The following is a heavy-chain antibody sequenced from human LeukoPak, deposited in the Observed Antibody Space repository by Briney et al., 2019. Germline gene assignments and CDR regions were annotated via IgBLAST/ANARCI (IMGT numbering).Heavy chain of an antibody. D-gene: IGHD1-1*01. Sequence: GASVKVSCKASGGTFSSYAISWVRQAPGQGLEWMGGIIPIFGTANYAQKFQGRVTITADESTSTAYMELSSLRSEDTAVYYCARDDFKQLGRFDIWGQGTMVTVSS. J-gene: IGHJ3*02. CDR1: GGTFSSYA. CDR3: ARDDFKQLGRFDI. V-gene: IGHV1-69*13. CDR2: IIPIFGTA.